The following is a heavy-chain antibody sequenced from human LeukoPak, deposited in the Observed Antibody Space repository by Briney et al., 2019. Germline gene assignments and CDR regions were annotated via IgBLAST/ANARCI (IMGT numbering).Heavy chain of an antibody. CDR2: ISYDGSNK. J-gene: IGHJ3*02. Sequence: GGSLRLSCAASGFTFSSYGMHWVRQAPGKGLECVAVISYDGSNKYYADSVKGRFTISRDNSKNTLYLQMNSLRAEDTAVYYCATPEAFCGGDCFRGQVNWGAFDIWGQGTMVTVSS. CDR3: ATPEAFCGGDCFRGQVNWGAFDI. CDR1: GFTFSSYG. D-gene: IGHD2-21*02. V-gene: IGHV3-30*03.